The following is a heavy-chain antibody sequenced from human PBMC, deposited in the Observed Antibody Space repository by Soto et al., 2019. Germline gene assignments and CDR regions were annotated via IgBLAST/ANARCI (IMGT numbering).Heavy chain of an antibody. CDR1: GGTFSNYA. CDR2: IIPIGATV. D-gene: IGHD3-10*01. V-gene: IGHV1-69*12. CDR3: ARDLLGFGYTYADV. J-gene: IGHJ6*02. Sequence: QVQLVQSGAAVKKPGSSVKVSCKASGGTFSNYALISWVRQAPGQGLEWMGGIIPIGATVNYAQKFQGRVTITADESTSTVYMDLGSLRSEDTAVYYCARDLLGFGYTYADVWGQGTTVTVSS.